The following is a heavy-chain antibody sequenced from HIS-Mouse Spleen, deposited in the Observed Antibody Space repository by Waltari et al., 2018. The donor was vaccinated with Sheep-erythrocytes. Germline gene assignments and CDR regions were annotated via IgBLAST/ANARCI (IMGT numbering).Heavy chain of an antibody. V-gene: IGHV1-69*04. CDR2: IIPILGIA. CDR1: GCTFSSYA. J-gene: IGHJ4*02. Sequence: QGQLVQSGAEVKKPGSSWKVPCKASGCTFSSYAISWVRQAPGQGLEWMGRIIPILGIANYAQKFQGRVTITADKSTSTAYMELSSLRSEDTAVYYCAQTGATTPHFDYWGQGTLVTVSS. CDR3: AQTGATTPHFDY. D-gene: IGHD1-26*01.